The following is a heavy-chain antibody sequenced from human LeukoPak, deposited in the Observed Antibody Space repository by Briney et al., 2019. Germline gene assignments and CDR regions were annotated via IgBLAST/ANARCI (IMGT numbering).Heavy chain of an antibody. CDR2: INHSGST. D-gene: IGHD2-2*02. CDR1: GGSFSGYY. CDR3: EKGRYTGSDYYFDY. V-gene: IGHV4-34*01. Sequence: SETLSLTCAVYGGSFSGYYVSWIRQPPGKGLEWIGEINHSGSTNYNPSLKSRVTISVDTSKNQFSLKLSSVTAADTAVYYCEKGRYTGSDYYFDYWGQGTLVTVSS. J-gene: IGHJ4*02.